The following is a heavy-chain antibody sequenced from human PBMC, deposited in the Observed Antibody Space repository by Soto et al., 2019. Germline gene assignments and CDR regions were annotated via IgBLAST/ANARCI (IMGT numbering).Heavy chain of an antibody. Sequence: ASETLSLTCTVSGGSINSYYWSWIRQPPGKGLEWIGYIYYSGNTNYNPSLKSRVTISVDTSKNQFSLKLSSVTAADTAVYYCARGPTRYYFDYWGQGTLVTVSS. J-gene: IGHJ4*02. CDR1: GGSINSYY. CDR2: IYYSGNT. V-gene: IGHV4-59*01. CDR3: ARGPTRYYFDY.